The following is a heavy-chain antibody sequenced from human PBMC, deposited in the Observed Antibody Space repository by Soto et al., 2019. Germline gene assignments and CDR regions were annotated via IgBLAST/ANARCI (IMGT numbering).Heavy chain of an antibody. J-gene: IGHJ6*02. V-gene: IGHV1-18*01. D-gene: IGHD5-18*01. CDR3: ARDRVDTRDYYYYGMDV. CDR2: ISAYNGNT. Sequence: GASVKVSCNASGYTFTSYGISWVRQAPGQGLEWMGWISAYNGNTNYAQKLQGRVTMTTDTSTSTAYMELRSLRSDDTAVYYCARDRVDTRDYYYYGMDVWGQGTTVTVSS. CDR1: GYTFTSYG.